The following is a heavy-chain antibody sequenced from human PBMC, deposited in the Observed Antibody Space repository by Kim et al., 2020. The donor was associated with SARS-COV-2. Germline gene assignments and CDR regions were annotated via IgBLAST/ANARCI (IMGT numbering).Heavy chain of an antibody. CDR1: GYTFTSYD. V-gene: IGHV1-8*01. J-gene: IGHJ6*02. CDR3: AKVAKAAYRPKYSSRLIYGMDV. D-gene: IGHD6-13*01. Sequence: ASVKVSCKASGYTFTSYDINWVRQATGQGLEWMGWMNPNSGNTGYAQKFQGRVTMTRNTSISTAYMELSSLRSEDTAVYYCAKVAKAAYRPKYSSRLIYGMDVWGQGTTVTVSS. CDR2: MNPNSGNT.